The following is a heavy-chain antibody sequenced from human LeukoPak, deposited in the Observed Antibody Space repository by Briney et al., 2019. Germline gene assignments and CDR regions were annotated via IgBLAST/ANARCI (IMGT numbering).Heavy chain of an antibody. J-gene: IGHJ3*02. D-gene: IGHD6-13*01. Sequence: GASLRISCKGSGYSFTSYWISWVRQMPGKGLEWMGRIDPSDSYTDYSPSFQGHVTISADKSISTAYLQWSSLKASDTAMYYCARNFGSTEAFDIWGQGTMVTVSS. CDR3: ARNFGSTEAFDI. V-gene: IGHV5-10-1*01. CDR2: IDPSDSYT. CDR1: GYSFTSYW.